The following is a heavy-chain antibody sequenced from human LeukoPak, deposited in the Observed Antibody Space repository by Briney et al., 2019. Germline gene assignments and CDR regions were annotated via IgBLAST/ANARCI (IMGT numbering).Heavy chain of an antibody. D-gene: IGHD3-22*01. CDR2: INPNSGGT. Sequence: GASVKVSCKASGYTFTGYYMHWVRQAPGQGLEWMGWINPNSGGTNYAQKFQGRVTMTRDTSISTAYMELSRLRSDDTAVYYCARDWGDGPDSDYYDSSGYYYPDYWGQGTLVTVSS. J-gene: IGHJ4*02. CDR3: ARDWGDGPDSDYYDSSGYYYPDY. CDR1: GYTFTGYY. V-gene: IGHV1-2*02.